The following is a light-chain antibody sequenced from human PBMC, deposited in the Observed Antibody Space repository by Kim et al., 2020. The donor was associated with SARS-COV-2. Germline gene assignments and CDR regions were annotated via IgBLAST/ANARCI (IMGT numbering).Light chain of an antibody. CDR1: TGPVTSEFH. J-gene: IGLJ1*01. Sequence: PRGTVTLTCASSTGPVTSEFHPNWFQQKPGQAPRALIYRTNMKHSWTPARFSGSVLGDKAALTLSDVQPEDEADYYCLLFHGGAHVFGAGTKVTVL. CDR2: RTN. CDR3: LLFHGGAHV. V-gene: IGLV7-43*01.